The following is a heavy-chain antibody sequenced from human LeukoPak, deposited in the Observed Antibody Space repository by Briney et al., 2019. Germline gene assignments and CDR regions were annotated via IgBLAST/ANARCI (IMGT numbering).Heavy chain of an antibody. CDR2: ISRSGENT. J-gene: IGHJ3*02. D-gene: IGHD3-10*01. CDR3: AKSNGYGLVDI. V-gene: IGHV3-23*01. CDR1: GFIFSSYA. Sequence: PGGSLRLSCAASGFIFSSYAMSWVRQAPGKGLEWVSAISRSGENTYYADSVKGRFTISRDNSNNTLYLQMNSLRAEDTAVYYCAKSNGYGLVDIWGQGTMVTVSS.